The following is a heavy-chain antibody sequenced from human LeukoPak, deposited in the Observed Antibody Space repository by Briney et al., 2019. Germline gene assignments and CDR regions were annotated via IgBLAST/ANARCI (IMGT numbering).Heavy chain of an antibody. Sequence: RVASVKVSCKASGYTFTDYYIHWVRQAPGQGLEWMGWINPKTGDTNSAQKFQRWVTMTRDTAISTAYMELNRLALDDTAVYYCARVVYSHGYCDRVTCPNWFDPWGQGTLVTVSS. V-gene: IGHV1-2*04. D-gene: IGHD2-2*03. CDR2: INPKTGDT. CDR1: GYTFTDYY. CDR3: ARVVYSHGYCDRVTCPNWFDP. J-gene: IGHJ5*02.